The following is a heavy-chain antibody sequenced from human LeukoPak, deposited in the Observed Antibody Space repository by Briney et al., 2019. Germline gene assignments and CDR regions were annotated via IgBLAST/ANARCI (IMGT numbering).Heavy chain of an antibody. D-gene: IGHD5-24*01. Sequence: PSETLSLTCTVSGGSISSYYWSWIRQPPGKGLEWIGYIYYSGSTNYNPSLKSRVTISVDTSKNQFSLKLSSVTAADTAVYYCARLRPPRWLQSWYYFDYWGQGTLVTVSS. CDR2: IYYSGST. V-gene: IGHV4-59*01. CDR3: ARLRPPRWLQSWYYFDY. CDR1: GGSISSYY. J-gene: IGHJ4*02.